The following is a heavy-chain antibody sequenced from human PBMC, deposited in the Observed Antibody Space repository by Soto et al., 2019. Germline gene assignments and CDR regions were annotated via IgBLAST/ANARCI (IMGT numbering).Heavy chain of an antibody. J-gene: IGHJ4*02. Sequence: GGSLRLSCAASGFTFSSYEMNWVRQAPGKGLEWVSYISSSGSTIYYTDSVKGRFTISRDNAKNSLYLQMNSLRAEDTAVYYCARTGVQGPYYYDSSGYPYWGQGTLVTVSS. CDR1: GFTFSSYE. D-gene: IGHD3-22*01. CDR2: ISSSGSTI. V-gene: IGHV3-48*03. CDR3: ARTGVQGPYYYDSSGYPY.